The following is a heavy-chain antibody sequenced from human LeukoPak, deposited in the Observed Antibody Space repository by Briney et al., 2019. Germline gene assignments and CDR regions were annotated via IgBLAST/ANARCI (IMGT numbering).Heavy chain of an antibody. D-gene: IGHD3-3*01. V-gene: IGHV3-33*01. CDR1: GFTFSSYG. CDR3: ARELYDFWCGFHENNWFDP. CDR2: IWYDGSNK. J-gene: IGHJ5*02. Sequence: LPGRSLRLSCAASGFTFSSYGMHWVRQAPGKGLEWVAVIWYDGSNKYYADSVKGRFTISRDNSKNTLYLQMNSLRAEDTAVYYCARELYDFWCGFHENNWFDPWGQGTLVTVSS.